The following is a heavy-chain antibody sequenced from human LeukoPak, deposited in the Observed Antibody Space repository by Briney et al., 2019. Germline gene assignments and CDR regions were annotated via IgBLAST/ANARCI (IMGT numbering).Heavy chain of an antibody. Sequence: SETLSLTCTVSGGSISSGSYYWSWIRQPAGKGLEWIGRIYTSGSTNYNPSLKSRVTISVDTSKNQFSLKLSSVTAADTAVYYCARGGYSSTWGQGTLVTVSS. CDR2: IYTSGST. J-gene: IGHJ5*02. V-gene: IGHV4-61*02. D-gene: IGHD6-13*01. CDR3: ARGGYSST. CDR1: GGSISSGSYY.